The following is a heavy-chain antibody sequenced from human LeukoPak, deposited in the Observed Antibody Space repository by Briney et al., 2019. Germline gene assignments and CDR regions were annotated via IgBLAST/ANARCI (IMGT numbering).Heavy chain of an antibody. V-gene: IGHV4-39*02. Sequence: PSETLSLTCTVSGDSISTSKSYWGWIRQPPLKGLEWIGSIYYSGSTYYNPSLKSRVTISVDTSKNQFSLKLSSVTAADTAVYYCARDLTSQNIETRGYNWFDPWGQGTLVTVSS. D-gene: IGHD1-14*01. CDR3: ARDLTSQNIETRGYNWFDP. CDR1: GDSISTSKSY. CDR2: IYYSGST. J-gene: IGHJ5*02.